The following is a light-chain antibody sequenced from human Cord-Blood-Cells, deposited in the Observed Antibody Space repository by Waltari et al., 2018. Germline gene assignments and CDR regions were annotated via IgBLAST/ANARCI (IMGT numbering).Light chain of an antibody. CDR1: QSVSSY. CDR2: DAT. Sequence: IVVTHAPATLSQSPGERATRSCRASQSVSSYSAWYQQKLGQAPRLLIYDATNRATGIPARFSGSGSGTDFTLTISSLDPEDFAVYCCQQRSNCPLTSGGGTKVKIK. J-gene: IGKJ4*01. V-gene: IGKV3-11*01. CDR3: QQRSNCPLT.